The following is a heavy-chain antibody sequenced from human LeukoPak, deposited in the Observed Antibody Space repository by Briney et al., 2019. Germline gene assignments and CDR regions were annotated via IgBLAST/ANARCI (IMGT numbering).Heavy chain of an antibody. D-gene: IGHD7-27*01. J-gene: IGHJ3*02. Sequence: GGSLRLSCAASGFTFSSYAMHWVRQAPGKGLEWVAVISYDGSNKYYADSVKGRFTISRDNSKNTLYLQMNSLRAEDTAVYYCARDNLGAFDIWGQGRMVTVSS. CDR3: ARDNLGAFDI. CDR1: GFTFSSYA. V-gene: IGHV3-30-3*01. CDR2: ISYDGSNK.